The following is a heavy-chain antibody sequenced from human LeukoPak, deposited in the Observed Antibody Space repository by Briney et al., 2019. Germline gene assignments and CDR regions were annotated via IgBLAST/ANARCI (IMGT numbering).Heavy chain of an antibody. J-gene: IGHJ4*02. CDR1: GFTFSGYW. V-gene: IGHV3-7*03. CDR2: INQNGGEK. CDR3: ARDLYNSASR. D-gene: IGHD6-25*01. Sequence: GGSLRLSCADSGFTFSGYWMNWVRQAPGKGLEWVANINQNGGEKYYVDSVKGRFTISRDNAKNSLYLQMNSLRADDTAVYYCARDLYNSASRWGQGTLVTVSS.